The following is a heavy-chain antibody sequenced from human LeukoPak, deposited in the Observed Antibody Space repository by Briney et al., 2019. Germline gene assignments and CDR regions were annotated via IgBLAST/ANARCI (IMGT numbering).Heavy chain of an antibody. J-gene: IGHJ3*02. CDR3: ARDQGDYSFVGNAFDI. V-gene: IGHV3-33*01. CDR2: IWYDGSNK. D-gene: IGHD4-11*01. Sequence: GGSLRLSCAASGFTFSSYGMHWVRKAPGKGLEWVAVIWYDGSNKYYADSVKGRFTISRDNSKNTLYLQMNSLRAEDTAVYYCARDQGDYSFVGNAFDIWGQGTMVTVSS. CDR1: GFTFSSYG.